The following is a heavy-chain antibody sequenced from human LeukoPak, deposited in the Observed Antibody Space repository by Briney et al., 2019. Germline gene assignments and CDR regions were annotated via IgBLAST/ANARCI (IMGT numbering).Heavy chain of an antibody. CDR2: IYYSGSI. Sequence: PSETLSLTCTVSGGSISSYYWSWIRQPPGKGLEWIGYIYYSGSINYNPSLKSRVTISVDTSKNQFSLKLNSVTAADTAVYYCASFYCSGGSCYQYYSYYYMDVWGKGTTVTISS. CDR1: GGSISSYY. V-gene: IGHV4-59*08. J-gene: IGHJ6*03. CDR3: ASFYCSGGSCYQYYSYYYMDV. D-gene: IGHD2-15*01.